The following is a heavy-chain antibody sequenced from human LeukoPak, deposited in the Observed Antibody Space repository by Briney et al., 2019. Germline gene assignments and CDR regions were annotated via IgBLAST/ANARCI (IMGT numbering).Heavy chain of an antibody. J-gene: IGHJ4*02. CDR3: ARDLRVEDSSSGLFDY. D-gene: IGHD6-6*01. V-gene: IGHV4-4*07. Sequence: SETLPLTCTVSGASISTYYWSWIRQPAGKGLEWIGRIFASGSTNYNPSLKSRIAMSVDTSKNQFSLNLTSVTAADTAMYYCARDLRVEDSSSGLFDYWGQGTLVTVSS. CDR2: IFASGST. CDR1: GASISTYY.